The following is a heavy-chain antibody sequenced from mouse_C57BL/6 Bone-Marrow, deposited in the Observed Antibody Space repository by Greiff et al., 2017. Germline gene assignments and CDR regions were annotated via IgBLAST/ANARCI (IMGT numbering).Heavy chain of an antibody. CDR2: IWSDGST. CDR1: GFSLPSYG. CDR3: ARDGPSRESYAIDY. V-gene: IGHV2-6*03. Sequence: VNLVESGPGLVAPSQSLSITCTVSGFSLPSYGVHWVRQPPGKGLEWLVVIWSDGSTTYNSALKSRMSISKDNSKSQVFLKMNSLQTDDTAMYYCARDGPSRESYAIDYWGQGTSVTVSS. J-gene: IGHJ4*01. D-gene: IGHD2-3*01.